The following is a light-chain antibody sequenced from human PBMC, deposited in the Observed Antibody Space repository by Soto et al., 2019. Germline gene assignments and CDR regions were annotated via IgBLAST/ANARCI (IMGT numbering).Light chain of an antibody. Sequence: DIQMTQSPSSLSASVGDRVTITCRASQSISNYLYWYQQKPGKAPKLLMFAASSLQSGVPSRFSGGGSGTDFTLTISSLQPEDFATYYCQQSYSTPRTFGQGTKVEIK. J-gene: IGKJ1*01. V-gene: IGKV1-39*01. CDR2: AAS. CDR3: QQSYSTPRT. CDR1: QSISNY.